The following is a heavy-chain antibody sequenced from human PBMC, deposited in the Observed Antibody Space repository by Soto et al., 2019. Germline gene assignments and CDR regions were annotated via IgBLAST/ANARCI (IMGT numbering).Heavy chain of an antibody. CDR1: GYTFTSYD. CDR2: MNTNSGKS. V-gene: IGHV1-8*01. Sequence: ASVKVSCKTSGYTFTSYDIHWVRQATGKGPEWIGWMNTNSGKSVYAQKKQGRITLTRNTSMSTVYMELSSLRSEDTVVYYCARRRFGAVARTCGQGTLVTVSS. CDR3: ARRRFGAVART. J-gene: IGHJ5*02. D-gene: IGHD6-19*01.